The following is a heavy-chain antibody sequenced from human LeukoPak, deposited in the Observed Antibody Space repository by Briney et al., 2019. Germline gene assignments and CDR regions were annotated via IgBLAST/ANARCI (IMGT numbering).Heavy chain of an antibody. D-gene: IGHD3-22*01. J-gene: IGHJ4*02. Sequence: PGGSLRLSCAASGFTFDDCAMHWVRQAPGKGLEWVSGISWNSGSIGYADSVKGRFTISRDNAKNSLYLQMNSLRAEDMALYYCAKDINYYDSSGSYFDYWGQGTLVTVSS. CDR1: GFTFDDCA. CDR2: ISWNSGSI. V-gene: IGHV3-9*03. CDR3: AKDINYYDSSGSYFDY.